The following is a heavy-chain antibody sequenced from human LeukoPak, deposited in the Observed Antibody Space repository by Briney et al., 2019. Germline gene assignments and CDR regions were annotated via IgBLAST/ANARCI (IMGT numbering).Heavy chain of an antibody. Sequence: PGGSLRLSCAASGFTFSRHWMSWVRQAPGKGPEWVAKIKQDGSEKYYVDSVKGRFTISRDNAKNSLYLQMNSLRPEDTAVYYCARAPAAARPYYFDYWGQGTLVTVSS. CDR1: GFTFSRHW. J-gene: IGHJ4*02. D-gene: IGHD6-6*01. CDR2: IKQDGSEK. CDR3: ARAPAAARPYYFDY. V-gene: IGHV3-7*01.